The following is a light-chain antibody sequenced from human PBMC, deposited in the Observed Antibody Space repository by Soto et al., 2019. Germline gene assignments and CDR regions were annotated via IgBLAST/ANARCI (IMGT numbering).Light chain of an antibody. CDR3: QQSHNWPPT. Sequence: IVMTHSPATLSVSPGARATLSCRASQSVSSNLAWYQQKPGQAPRLLIYGASTRSTGIPARFSGSGSGTEFTLTISSLQSEDFAVYYCQQSHNWPPTFGEGITGDIK. CDR1: QSVSSN. J-gene: IGKJ1*01. CDR2: GAS. V-gene: IGKV3-15*01.